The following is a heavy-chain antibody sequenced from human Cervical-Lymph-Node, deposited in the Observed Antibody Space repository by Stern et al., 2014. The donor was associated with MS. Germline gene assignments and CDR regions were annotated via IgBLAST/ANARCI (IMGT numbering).Heavy chain of an antibody. V-gene: IGHV3-74*01. CDR1: DFTFSSYW. J-gene: IGHJ6*02. D-gene: IGHD6-6*01. CDR3: ARELEYTNSADYNYYGLDV. Sequence: DVQLEESGGGLVQPGGSVRLSCAASDFTFSSYWMHWVRQVPGKGLVWVSRINSDGTSISYADSVKGRCTISRDNAKNTLFLQMNSLRAEDTAVYYCARELEYTNSADYNYYGLDVWGQGTTVTVSS. CDR2: INSDGTSI.